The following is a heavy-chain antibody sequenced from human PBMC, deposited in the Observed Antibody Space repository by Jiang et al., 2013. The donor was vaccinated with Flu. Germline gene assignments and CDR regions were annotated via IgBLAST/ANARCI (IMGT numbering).Heavy chain of an antibody. CDR2: VHHSGTT. Sequence: PGLVKPSETLPLVCSVSGYSISSGYYWVWIRQPPGKGLEWTGTVHHSGTTYYNPSLNGRVTISIDTSKNQFSLELTSVTAADTALYYCVRGRGDGNNRLFPSWGQGTLVTVSS. V-gene: IGHV4-38-2*01. CDR3: VRGRGDGNNRLFPS. CDR1: GYSISSGYY. J-gene: IGHJ5*02. D-gene: IGHD5-24*01.